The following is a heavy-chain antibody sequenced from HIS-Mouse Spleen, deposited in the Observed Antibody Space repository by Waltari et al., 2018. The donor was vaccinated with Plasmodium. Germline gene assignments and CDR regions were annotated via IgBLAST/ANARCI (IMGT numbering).Heavy chain of an antibody. J-gene: IGHJ6*02. CDR1: GFPLSTSGMC. CDR2: IDWDDDK. V-gene: IGHV2-70*15. CDR3: ARTTYSSSSAKYYYYGMDV. D-gene: IGHD6-6*01. Sequence: QVTLRESGPALVKPTQTLTLTCTFSGFPLSTSGMCVSWLRQPPAKALEWLARIDWDDDKYYSTSLKTRLTISKDTSKNQVVLTMTNMDPVDTATYYCARTTYSSSSAKYYYYGMDVWGQGTTVTVSS.